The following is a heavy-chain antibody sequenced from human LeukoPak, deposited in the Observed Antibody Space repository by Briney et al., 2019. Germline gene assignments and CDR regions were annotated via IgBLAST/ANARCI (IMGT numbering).Heavy chain of an antibody. V-gene: IGHV3-53*01. CDR1: GFTVSSNY. CDR2: IYSGGST. Sequence: GGSLRLSCAASGFTVSSNYMSWVRQAPGKGLEWVSVIYSGGSTYYADSVKGRFTISRDNSKNTLYLQMNSLRAEDTAVYYCVRDKWLVKDYYYYMDVWGKGTTVTISS. J-gene: IGHJ6*03. CDR3: VRDKWLVKDYYYYMDV. D-gene: IGHD6-19*01.